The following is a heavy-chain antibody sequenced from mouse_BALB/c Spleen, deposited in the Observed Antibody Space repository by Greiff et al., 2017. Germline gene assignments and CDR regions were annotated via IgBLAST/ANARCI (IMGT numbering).Heavy chain of an antibody. D-gene: IGHD2-3*01. CDR2: ILPGSGST. V-gene: IGHV1-9*01. J-gene: IGHJ4*01. CDR1: GYTFSSYW. CDR3: ARDDGYYSYAMDY. Sequence: QVQLQQSGAELMKPGASVQISCKATGYTFSSYWIEWVKQRPGHGLEWIGEILPGSGSTNYNEKFKGKATFTADTSSNTAYMQLSSLTSEDSAVYYCARDDGYYSYAMDYWGQGTSVTVSS.